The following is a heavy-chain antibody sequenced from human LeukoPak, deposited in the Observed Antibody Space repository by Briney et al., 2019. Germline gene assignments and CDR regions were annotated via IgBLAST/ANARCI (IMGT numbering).Heavy chain of an antibody. CDR3: AKDYYYGSGSYYKEYYYYYGMDV. D-gene: IGHD3-10*01. CDR2: IKQDGSEK. Sequence: GGSLRLSCAASGFTFSSYWMSWVRQAPGKGLEWVANIKQDGSEKYYVDSVKGRFTISRDNAKNSLYLQMNSLRAEDTAVYYCAKDYYYGSGSYYKEYYYYYGMDVWGQGTTVTVSS. V-gene: IGHV3-7*01. J-gene: IGHJ6*02. CDR1: GFTFSSYW.